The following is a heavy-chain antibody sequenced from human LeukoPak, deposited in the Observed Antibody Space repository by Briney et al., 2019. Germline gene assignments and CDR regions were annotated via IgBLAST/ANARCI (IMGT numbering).Heavy chain of an antibody. CDR2: INPSGGST. J-gene: IGHJ3*02. CDR3: ARDLTGAFDI. Sequence: DSVKVSCKASGYTFTSYYMHWVRQAPGQGLEWMGIINPSGGSTSYAQKFQGRVTMTRDASTSTVYMELSSLRSEDTAVYYCARDLTGAFDIWGQGTMVTVSS. CDR1: GYTFTSYY. D-gene: IGHD3-10*01. V-gene: IGHV1-46*01.